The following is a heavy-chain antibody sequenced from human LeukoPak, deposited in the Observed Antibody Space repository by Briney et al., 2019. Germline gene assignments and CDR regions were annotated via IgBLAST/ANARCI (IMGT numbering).Heavy chain of an antibody. CDR1: GHTFTTYY. CDR2: INPSGDGT. V-gene: IGHV1-46*01. D-gene: IGHD2-15*01. Sequence: ASVKVSCKASGHTFTTYYVHLVRQAPGQGLEWMGVINPSGDGTNYPQRFQGRVTITMDTSASTAYMELSSLRSEDTAVYYCARDHVVGLAPFDPWGQGTLVTVSS. CDR3: ARDHVVGLAPFDP. J-gene: IGHJ5*02.